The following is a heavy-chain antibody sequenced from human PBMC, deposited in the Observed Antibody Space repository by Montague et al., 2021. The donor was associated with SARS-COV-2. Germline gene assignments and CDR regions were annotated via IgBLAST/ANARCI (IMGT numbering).Heavy chain of an antibody. D-gene: IGHD3-10*01. CDR1: GDSISDYY. J-gene: IGHJ6*02. Sequence: SETLSLTCTVSGDSISDYYWSWIRQPPGMGLEWIGYIFRSGATNYNPPLKSRVIISLGTSKSQFSLRLSSVTAADTAIYYCARTSRGSRYFYGFDVWGQGTRATAPS. V-gene: IGHV4-59*01. CDR3: ARTSRGSRYFYGFDV. CDR2: IFRSGAT.